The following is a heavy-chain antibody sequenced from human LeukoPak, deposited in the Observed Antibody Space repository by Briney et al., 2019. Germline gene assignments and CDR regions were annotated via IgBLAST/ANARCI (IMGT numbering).Heavy chain of an antibody. CDR3: ARAAAGDPFDY. CDR2: ISYDGSNK. Sequence: PGGSLRLSCAASGFTFSSYAMHWVRQAPGKGLEWVAVISYDGSNKYYADSVKGRFTISRDNSKDTLYLQMNSLRAEDTAVYYCARAAAGDPFDYWGQGTLVTVSS. CDR1: GFTFSSYA. J-gene: IGHJ4*02. V-gene: IGHV3-30-3*01. D-gene: IGHD6-13*01.